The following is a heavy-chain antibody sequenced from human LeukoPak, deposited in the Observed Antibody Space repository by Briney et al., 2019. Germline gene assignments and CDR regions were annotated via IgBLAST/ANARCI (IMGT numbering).Heavy chain of an antibody. D-gene: IGHD1-1*01. J-gene: IGHJ5*02. CDR2: TNPNSGGT. CDR3: ARKRRPVMHVWFDP. V-gene: IGHV1-2*02. CDR1: GYTFTGYY. Sequence: ASVKVSCKASGYTFTGYYMHWVRQAPGQGLEWMGWTNPNSGGTNYAQKFQGRVTMTRDTSISTAYMELSRLRSDDTAVYYCARKRRPVMHVWFDPWGQGTLVTVSS.